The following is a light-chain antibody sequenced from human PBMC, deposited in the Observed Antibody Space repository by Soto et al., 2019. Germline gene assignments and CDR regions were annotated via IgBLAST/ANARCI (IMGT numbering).Light chain of an antibody. CDR2: GAA. CDR1: QYVTVSY. CDR3: QQNYDTLIT. J-gene: IGKJ5*01. Sequence: IVCPRTQSTLTLSPVESAPLSCSASQYVTVSYLAGYQQKPGQALSLLIYGAAIRATCSPDRLSGGGAWTDYTLTIIRRQPDEVAVSYCQQNYDTLITFGQGTRLEIK. V-gene: IGKV3-20*01.